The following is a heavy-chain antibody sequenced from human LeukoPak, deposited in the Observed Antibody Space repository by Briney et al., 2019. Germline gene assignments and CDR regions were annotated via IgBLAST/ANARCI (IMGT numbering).Heavy chain of an antibody. V-gene: IGHV4-39*01. D-gene: IGHD1-1*01. CDR1: GGSITSGSYY. CDR2: IYYSGST. J-gene: IGHJ4*02. Sequence: PSETLSLTCTVSGGSITSGSYYWGWLRQPPGKGLEWIGQIYYSGSTYDNPSHKGRVSISADTSRNQFSLKLSSVAAADTAVYYCATGRTDLIYDYRGQGTLHSVS. CDR3: ATGRTDLIYDY.